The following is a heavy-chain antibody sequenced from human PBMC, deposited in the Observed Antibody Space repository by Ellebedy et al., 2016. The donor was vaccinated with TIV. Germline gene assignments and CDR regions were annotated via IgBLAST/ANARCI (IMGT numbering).Heavy chain of an antibody. CDR2: IYVDGSGI. D-gene: IGHD3-16*01. J-gene: IGHJ4*02. CDR3: VRWGEF. Sequence: PGGSLRLSCVASGFTFSSYWMHWVRQAPGKGLVLVSRIYVDGSGITYADSVKGRFTISRDNAKSTLYLQMNSLRVEDTAVYYCVRWGEFWGQGTLVTVSS. CDR1: GFTFSSYW. V-gene: IGHV3-74*01.